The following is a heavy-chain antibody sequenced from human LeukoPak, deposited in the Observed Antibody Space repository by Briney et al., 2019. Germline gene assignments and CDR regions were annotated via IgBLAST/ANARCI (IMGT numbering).Heavy chain of an antibody. CDR2: FYYSGNT. V-gene: IGHV4-39*01. J-gene: IGHJ4*02. Sequence: SETLSLTCTVSSGSISSSAYYWGWIRQPPGKGLEWIGSFYYSGNTYNKPSLKGRVTISVDTSKNQFSLNLSSVTAADTAVYYCARGFAAAGQYYFDYWGQGTLVTVSS. CDR1: SGSISSSAYY. CDR3: ARGFAAAGQYYFDY. D-gene: IGHD6-13*01.